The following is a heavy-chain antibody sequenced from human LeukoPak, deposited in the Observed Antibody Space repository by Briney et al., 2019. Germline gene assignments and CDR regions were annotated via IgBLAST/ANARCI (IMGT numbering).Heavy chain of an antibody. CDR2: IHASGPT. CDR3: ARHDAGIAARPFDN. V-gene: IGHV4-4*09. J-gene: IGHJ4*02. D-gene: IGHD6-6*01. CDR1: GGSISSYY. Sequence: SETLSLTCTVSGGSISSYYWSWIRQPPGKGLEWIAYIHASGPTNYNPSLKSRITISVDTSKNQFSLKLSSVTAADTAVYYCARHDAGIAARPFDNWGQGTLVTVSS.